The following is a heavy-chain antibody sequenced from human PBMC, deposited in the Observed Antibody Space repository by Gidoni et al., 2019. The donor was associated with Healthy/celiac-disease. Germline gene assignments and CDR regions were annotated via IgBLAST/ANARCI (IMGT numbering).Heavy chain of an antibody. Sequence: QLQLQASGPGPVKPSETLSLTCTVSGGSISSSSYYWGWIRQPPGKGLEWIGSIYYSGSTYYNPSLKSRVTISVDTSKNQFSLKLSSVTAADTAVYYCARALEFAFDIWGQGTMVTVSS. CDR2: IYYSGST. V-gene: IGHV4-39*07. J-gene: IGHJ3*02. CDR1: GGSISSSSYY. CDR3: ARALEFAFDI. D-gene: IGHD3-10*01.